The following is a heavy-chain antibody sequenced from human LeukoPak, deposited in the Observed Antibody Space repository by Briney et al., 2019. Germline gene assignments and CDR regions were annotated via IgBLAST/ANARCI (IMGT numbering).Heavy chain of an antibody. CDR2: TYYGGNT. Sequence: GSLRLSCAASGFTFSSYSMNWVRQPPGKGLEWIGNTYYGGNTYYNPSLKSRVTISVDTSKNQFSLKLSSVTAADTAVYYCARDRGIAAAQTGFDPWGQGTLVTVSS. CDR1: GFTFSSYSM. CDR3: ARDRGIAAAQTGFDP. J-gene: IGHJ5*02. V-gene: IGHV4-39*07. D-gene: IGHD6-13*01.